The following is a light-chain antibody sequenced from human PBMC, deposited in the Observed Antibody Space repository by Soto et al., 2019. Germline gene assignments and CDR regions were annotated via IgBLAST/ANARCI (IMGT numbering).Light chain of an antibody. J-gene: IGLJ1*01. CDR3: QSYDSSLSGFYV. V-gene: IGLV1-40*01. CDR1: SSNIGAGYD. CDR2: ANS. Sequence: QSVLTQPPSVSGAPGQRVTISCTGSSSNIGAGYDVHWYQQLPGRAPKLLIYANSNRPSGVPDRFSGSRSGTSASLAITGLQAEDEGDYSCQSYDSSLSGFYVFGTGTQLTVL.